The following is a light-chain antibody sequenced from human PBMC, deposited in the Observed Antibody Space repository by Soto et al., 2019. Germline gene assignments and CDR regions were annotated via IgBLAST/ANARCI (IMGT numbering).Light chain of an antibody. Sequence: IQMTQSPSTLSASLGDRITITCRASQSIRSWLAWYQQKPGKAPKLLIYQASSLEGGVALRFSGSGSGTEFTLTINSRQPADFATYYCYQYNNYSLLTFGRGTKVDI. CDR2: QAS. CDR1: QSIRSW. CDR3: YQYNNYSLLT. V-gene: IGKV1-5*03. J-gene: IGKJ4*01.